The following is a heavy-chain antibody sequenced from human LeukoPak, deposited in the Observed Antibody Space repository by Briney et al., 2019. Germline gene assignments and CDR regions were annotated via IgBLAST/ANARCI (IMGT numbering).Heavy chain of an antibody. CDR3: ARELGGGWIDY. CDR2: ISSSSSYI. D-gene: IGHD6-19*01. Sequence: PGGSLRLSCAASGFTFGSYSMNWVRQAPGKGLEWVSSISSSSSYIYYADSVKGRFTISRDNAKNSLYLQMNSLRAEDTAVYYCARELGGGWIDYWGQGTLVTVSS. CDR1: GFTFGSYS. V-gene: IGHV3-21*01. J-gene: IGHJ4*02.